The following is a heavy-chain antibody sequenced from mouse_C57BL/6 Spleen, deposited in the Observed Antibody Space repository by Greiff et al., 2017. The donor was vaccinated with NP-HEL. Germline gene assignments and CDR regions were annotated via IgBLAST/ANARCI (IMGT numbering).Heavy chain of an antibody. CDR2: IYPGSGST. D-gene: IGHD1-1*01. J-gene: IGHJ3*01. CDR3: ARPSYGSSYGAWFAY. V-gene: IGHV1-55*01. Sequence: VQLQQPGAELVKPGASVKMSCKASGYTFTSYWITWVKQRPGQGLEWIGDIYPGSGSTNYNQKFKGKATLTVDTSSSTAYMQLSSLTSEDSAVYYCARPSYGSSYGAWFAYWGQGTLVTVSA. CDR1: GYTFTSYW.